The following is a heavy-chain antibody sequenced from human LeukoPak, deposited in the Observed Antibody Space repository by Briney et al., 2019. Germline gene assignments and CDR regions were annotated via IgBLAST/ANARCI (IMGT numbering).Heavy chain of an antibody. CDR2: ISPDGRNI. D-gene: IGHD1-7*01. J-gene: IGHJ4*02. Sequence: GSLRLSCAASGFTLSDYWMNWVRQAPGKGPVWVSHISPDGRNIAYADSVKGRFTISRDSAKNTLYLQMNSLGVGDTAVYYCARDGGGTTPYDCWGQGTLVTVSS. CDR3: ARDGGGTTPYDC. V-gene: IGHV3-74*01. CDR1: GFTLSDYW.